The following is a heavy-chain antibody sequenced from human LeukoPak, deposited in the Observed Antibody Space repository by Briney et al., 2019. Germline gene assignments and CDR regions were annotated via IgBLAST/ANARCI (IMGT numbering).Heavy chain of an antibody. CDR1: GFTFTNYW. V-gene: IGHV3-7*01. CDR3: ARDPDSFDY. J-gene: IGHJ4*02. Sequence: HPGGSLRLSCAASGFTFTNYWMSWVRQAPGKGLEWVANINLDGREKYYVDSVKGRFTISRDNTKNSLYLQMNSLRAEDTAMYYCARDPDSFDYWGQGTLVTVSS. CDR2: INLDGREK.